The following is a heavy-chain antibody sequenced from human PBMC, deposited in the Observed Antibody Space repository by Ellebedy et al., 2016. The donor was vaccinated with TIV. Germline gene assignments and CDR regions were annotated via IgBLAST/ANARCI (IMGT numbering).Heavy chain of an antibody. D-gene: IGHD6-13*01. CDR2: INPSGGST. J-gene: IGHJ4*02. CDR3: ASPRQGQPIAAAAPFDY. CDR1: GYTFTSYG. Sequence: ASVKVSCKASGYTFTSYGISWVRQAPGQGLEWMGIINPSGGSTSYAQKFQGRVTMTRDTSTSTVYMELSSLRSEDTAVYYCASPRQGQPIAAAAPFDYWGQGTLVTVSS. V-gene: IGHV1-46*01.